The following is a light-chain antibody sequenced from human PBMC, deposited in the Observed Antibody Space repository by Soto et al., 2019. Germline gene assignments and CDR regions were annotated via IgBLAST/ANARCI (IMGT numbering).Light chain of an antibody. CDR3: SSYTSSSTWV. Sequence: QSALTQPASVSGSPGQSITISCTGTGSDVGGYNYVSGYQHHPGKAPKLMIYEVSNRPSGVSNRFSGSKSGNTASLTISGLQAEDEADYYCSSYTSSSTWVFGGGTQLTVL. J-gene: IGLJ3*02. V-gene: IGLV2-14*01. CDR2: EVS. CDR1: GSDVGGYNY.